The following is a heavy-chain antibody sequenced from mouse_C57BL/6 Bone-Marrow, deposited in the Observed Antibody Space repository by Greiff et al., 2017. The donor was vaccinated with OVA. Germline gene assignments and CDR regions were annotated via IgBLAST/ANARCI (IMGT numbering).Heavy chain of an antibody. CDR2: IDPETGGT. CDR3: TRSGAAQALYYAMDY. Sequence: VHLVESGAELVRPGASVTLSCKASGYTFTDYEMHWVKQTPVHGLEWIGAIDPETGGTAYNQKFKGKAILTADKSSSTAYMELRSLTSEDSAVYYCTRSGAAQALYYAMDYWGQGTSVTVSS. J-gene: IGHJ4*01. V-gene: IGHV1-15*01. D-gene: IGHD3-2*02. CDR1: GYTFTDYE.